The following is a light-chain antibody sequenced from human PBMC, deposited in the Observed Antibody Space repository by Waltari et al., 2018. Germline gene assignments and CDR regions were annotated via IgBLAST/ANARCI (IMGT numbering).Light chain of an antibody. CDR1: NVGSKS. CDR2: SNN. V-gene: IGLV3-12*02. Sequence: YEPNQPLSVSVAKVQTDRMTCGEHNVGSKSELWSQQKPGHDPVLVIYSNNNRPSGIPERFSDSNPGNTATLIISRIESGDEADFYCQVWDSSSVHRVFGGWTKLTVL. J-gene: IGLJ3*02. CDR3: QVWDSSSVHRV.